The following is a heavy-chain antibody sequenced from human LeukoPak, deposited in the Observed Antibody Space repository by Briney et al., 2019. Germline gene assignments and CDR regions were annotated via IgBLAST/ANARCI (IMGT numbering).Heavy chain of an antibody. J-gene: IGHJ6*03. Sequence: PSETLSLTCTVSGGSISSGYYWGWIRQPPGKGLEWIGSIYHSGSTYYNPSLKSRVTISVDTSKNQFSLKLSSVTAADTAVYYCARKEATYYMDVWGKGTTVTVSS. V-gene: IGHV4-38-2*02. CDR2: IYHSGST. D-gene: IGHD5-12*01. CDR1: GGSISSGYY. CDR3: ARKEATYYMDV.